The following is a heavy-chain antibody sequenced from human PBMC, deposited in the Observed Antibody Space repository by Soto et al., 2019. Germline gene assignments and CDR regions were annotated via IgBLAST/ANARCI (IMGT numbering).Heavy chain of an antibody. CDR2: IIPIFGTA. J-gene: IGHJ4*02. V-gene: IGHV1-69*13. D-gene: IGHD6-13*01. CDR1: GGTFSSYA. CDR3: ATSYGNAWYTY. Sequence: SVKVSCKASGGTFSSYAISWVRQAPGQGLEWMGGIIPIFGTANYAQKFQGRVTITADESTSTAYMELTSVTVEDTAVYYCATSYGNAWYTYWGQGTQVTVSS.